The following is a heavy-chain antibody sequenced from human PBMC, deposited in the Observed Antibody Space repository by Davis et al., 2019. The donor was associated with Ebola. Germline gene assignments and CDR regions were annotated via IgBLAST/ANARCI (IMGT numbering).Heavy chain of an antibody. J-gene: IGHJ3*02. CDR1: GYTFTSYG. D-gene: IGHD2-8*02. CDR2: ISAYNGNT. CDR3: ARARGGTEYDAFDI. Sequence: ASVKVSCKASGYTFTSYGISWVRQAPGQGLEWMGWISAYNGNTNYAQKLPGRVTMTTDTSTSTAYMELSSLRSDDTAVYYCARARGGTEYDAFDIWGQGTMVTVSS. V-gene: IGHV1-18*01.